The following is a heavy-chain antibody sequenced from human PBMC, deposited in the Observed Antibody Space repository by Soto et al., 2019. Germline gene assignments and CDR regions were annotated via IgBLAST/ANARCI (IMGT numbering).Heavy chain of an antibody. CDR1: GFTFSSYA. D-gene: IGHD5-18*01. V-gene: IGHV3-30-3*01. J-gene: IGHJ6*02. CDR2: ISYDGSNK. Sequence: GESLKISCAASGFTFSSYAMHWVRQAPGKGLEWVAVISYDGSNKYYADSVKGRFTISRDNSKNTLYLQMNSLRAEDTAVYYCARDRGGYSYGTLNYNYYYGMDVWGQGTTVTVSS. CDR3: ARDRGGYSYGTLNYNYYYGMDV.